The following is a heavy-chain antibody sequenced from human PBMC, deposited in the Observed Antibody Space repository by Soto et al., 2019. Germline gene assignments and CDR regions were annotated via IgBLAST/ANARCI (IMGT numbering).Heavy chain of an antibody. D-gene: IGHD2-21*02. CDR2: ISYDGSNK. V-gene: IGHV3-30-3*01. CDR1: GFTFSSYA. Sequence: PGGSLRLSXAASGFTFSSYAMHWVRQAPGKGLEWVAVISYDGSNKYYADSVKGRFTISRDNSKNTLYLQMNSLRAEDTAVYYCARSPVVTAIGNFDYWGQGTLVTVSS. CDR3: ARSPVVTAIGNFDY. J-gene: IGHJ4*02.